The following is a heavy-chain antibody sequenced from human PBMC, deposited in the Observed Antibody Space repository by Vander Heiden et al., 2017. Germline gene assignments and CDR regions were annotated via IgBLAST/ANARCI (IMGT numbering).Heavy chain of an antibody. CDR1: GFTVGDDA. V-gene: IGHV3-49*05. Sequence: EVQLVESGGGLVKPGRSLTLSCSASGFTVGDDAMSWLRQAPGKGLEWVAFIRRKIYGGTTEYAASVKGRFTISRDDSKNIAYLQMNSLKTEDTAVYYCTRVYSYGYNYYGMDVWGQGTTVTVSS. D-gene: IGHD5-18*01. J-gene: IGHJ6*02. CDR3: TRVYSYGYNYYGMDV. CDR2: IRRKIYGGTT.